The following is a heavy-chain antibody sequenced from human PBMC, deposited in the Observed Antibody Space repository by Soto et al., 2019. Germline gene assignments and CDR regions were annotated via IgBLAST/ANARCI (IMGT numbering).Heavy chain of an antibody. V-gene: IGHV3-7*01. Sequence: GGSLRLSCAASGFTFSSYWMSWVRQAPGKGLEWVANIKQDGSEKYYVDSVKGRFTISRDNAKNSLYLQMNSLRVEDTAVYYCARTYVPGIAGFDPWGQGTLVTVSS. CDR3: ARTYVPGIAGFDP. CDR2: IKQDGSEK. D-gene: IGHD1-1*01. J-gene: IGHJ5*02. CDR1: GFTFSSYW.